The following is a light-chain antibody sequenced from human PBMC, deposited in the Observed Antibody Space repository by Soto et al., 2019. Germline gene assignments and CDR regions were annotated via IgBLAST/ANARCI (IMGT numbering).Light chain of an antibody. J-gene: IGLJ1*01. V-gene: IGLV1-51*01. CDR2: DND. CDR1: SSNIGNNY. CDR3: GTWDTSLSARV. Sequence: QSVLTQPPSVSAAPGQKVTISCSGRSSNIGNNYVSWYQQLPGTAPKLLIYDNDKRPSGIPDRFSGSKSGTSATLGITGLQTGDEADYYCGTWDTSLSARVFGTGTKGTVL.